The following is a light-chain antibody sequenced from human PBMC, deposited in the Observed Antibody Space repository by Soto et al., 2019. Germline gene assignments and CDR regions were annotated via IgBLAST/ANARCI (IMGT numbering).Light chain of an antibody. V-gene: IGLV4-69*01. CDR1: SGHSSYA. J-gene: IGLJ3*02. Sequence: QLVLTQSPSASASLGASVKLTCTLTSGHSSYAIAWHQQQPEKGPRYLMRLNSDGSQSKGDGIPDRFSGSMSGAERYLTISSLQSEDEADYYCQTWGTGIGVFGGGTKVTVL. CDR2: LNSDGSQ. CDR3: QTWGTGIGV.